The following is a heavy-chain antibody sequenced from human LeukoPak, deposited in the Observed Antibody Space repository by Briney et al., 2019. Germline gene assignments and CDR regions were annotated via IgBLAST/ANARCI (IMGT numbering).Heavy chain of an antibody. D-gene: IGHD3-3*01. V-gene: IGHV3-66*02. CDR3: ASSGITIFGVVMRYFDY. CDR1: GLTVSSNY. CDR2: IYSGGST. J-gene: IGHJ4*02. Sequence: GGSLRLSCAASGLTVSSNYMSWVRQAPGKGLEWVSVIYSGGSTYYADSVKGRFTISRDNSKNTLYLQMNSLRAEDTAVYYCASSGITIFGVVMRYFDYWGQGTLVTVSS.